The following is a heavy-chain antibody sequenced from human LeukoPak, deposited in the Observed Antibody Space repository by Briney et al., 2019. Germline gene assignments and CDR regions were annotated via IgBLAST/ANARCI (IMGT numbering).Heavy chain of an antibody. V-gene: IGHV1-2*02. CDR1: AYIFTAYY. Sequence: ASVKVSCKASAYIFTAYYIHWVRQAPGQGLEWMGWINPNSGATEFAQTFRGRVTLTRDTSIATAYMELNRLRSDDTAVYYCASIMRDDILTGEIDYWGQGTLVTVS. CDR2: INPNSGAT. CDR3: ASIMRDDILTGEIDY. D-gene: IGHD3-9*01. J-gene: IGHJ4*02.